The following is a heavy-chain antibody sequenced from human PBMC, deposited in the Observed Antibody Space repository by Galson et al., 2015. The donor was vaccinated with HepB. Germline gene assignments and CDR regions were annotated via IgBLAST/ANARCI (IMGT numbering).Heavy chain of an antibody. V-gene: IGHV3-21*01. D-gene: IGHD4-11*01. CDR1: GFMFSSYT. CDR2: ISSSSFTI. J-gene: IGHJ4*02. CDR3: ASLYRNYEAIDF. Sequence: SLRLSCAASGFMFSSYTMNWVRQSPGRGLEWVSSISSSSFTIKYADSVRGRFTISRDNAENSLYLQMNSLRAEDTAVYFCASLYRNYEAIDFWSQGTLVTVSS.